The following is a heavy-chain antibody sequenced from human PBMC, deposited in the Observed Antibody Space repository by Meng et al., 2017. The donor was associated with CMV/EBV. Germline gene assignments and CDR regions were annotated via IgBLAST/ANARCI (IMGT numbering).Heavy chain of an antibody. D-gene: IGHD3-10*01. CDR2: ISWNSGSI. CDR1: GFTFDDYA. CDR3: AKANYPFSGGFDY. V-gene: IGHV3-9*01. J-gene: IGHJ4*02. Sequence: LSLTCAASGFTFDDYAMHWVRQAPGKGLEWVSGISWNSGSIGYADSVKGRFTISRDNAKNSLYLQMSSLRAEDTALYYCAKANYPFSGGFDYWGQGTLVTVSS.